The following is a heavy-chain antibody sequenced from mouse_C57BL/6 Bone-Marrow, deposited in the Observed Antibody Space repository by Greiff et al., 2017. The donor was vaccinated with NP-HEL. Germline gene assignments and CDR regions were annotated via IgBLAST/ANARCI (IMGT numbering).Heavy chain of an antibody. CDR2: IRHKANGYTI. D-gene: IGHD2-4*01. V-gene: IGHV7-3*01. CDR1: GFTFTDYY. J-gene: IGHJ4*01. Sequence: EVKLVESGGGLVQPGGSLSLSCAASGFTFTDYYMSWVRQPPGKALEWVGFIRHKANGYTIEYSASVKGRFTISRDNSQIILYLQMNALRAEDSATYYCARSIYYDYADDPFYGMDYWGQGTSVTVSS. CDR3: ARSIYYDYADDPFYGMDY.